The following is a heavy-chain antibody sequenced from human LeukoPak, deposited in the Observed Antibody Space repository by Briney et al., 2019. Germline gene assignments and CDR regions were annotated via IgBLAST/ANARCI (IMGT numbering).Heavy chain of an antibody. Sequence: PSETLSLTCTVSSGSISSSNYYWGWIRQPPGKGLEWIGTTYYSGNTYYNPSLKSRVTISVDTSKNQFSLNLSSVTAADTAVFYCARHSPLGDYNILTGYGGVFDYWGQGTLVTVSS. CDR3: ARHSPLGDYNILTGYGGVFDY. J-gene: IGHJ4*02. V-gene: IGHV4-39*01. D-gene: IGHD3-9*01. CDR1: SGSISSSNYY. CDR2: TYYSGNT.